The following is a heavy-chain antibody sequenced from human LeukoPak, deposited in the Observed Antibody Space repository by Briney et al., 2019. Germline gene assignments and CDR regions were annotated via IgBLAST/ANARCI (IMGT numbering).Heavy chain of an antibody. J-gene: IGHJ3*02. CDR1: GGPFSGYY. CDR2: INHSGST. CDR3: ARRIFGVVKAFDI. D-gene: IGHD3-3*01. V-gene: IGHV4-34*01. Sequence: SETLSLTCAVYGGPFSGYYWSWIRQPPGKGLEWIGEINHSGSTNYNPSLKSRVTISVDTSKNQFSLKLSSVTAADTAVYYCARRIFGVVKAFDIWGQGTMVTVSS.